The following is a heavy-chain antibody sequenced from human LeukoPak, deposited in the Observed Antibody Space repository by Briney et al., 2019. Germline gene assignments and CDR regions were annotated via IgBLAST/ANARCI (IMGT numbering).Heavy chain of an antibody. CDR2: ISAYNGNT. D-gene: IGHD3-3*01. Sequence: GASVKVSCKASGYTFTSYGISWVRQTPGQGLEWMGWISAYNGNTNYAQKLQGRVTMTTDTSTSTAYMELRSLRSDDTAVYYCAREDPLRSLRSEDYWGQGTLVTVSS. CDR1: GYTFTSYG. CDR3: AREDPLRSLRSEDY. V-gene: IGHV1-18*01. J-gene: IGHJ4*02.